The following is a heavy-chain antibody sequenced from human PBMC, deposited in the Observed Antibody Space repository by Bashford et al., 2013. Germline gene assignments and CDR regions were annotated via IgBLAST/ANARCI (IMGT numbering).Heavy chain of an antibody. J-gene: IGHJ3*02. Sequence: GGPVRLSCVGSGFTFSNFEMNWVRQAPGKGLEWLSYISGSDGTIYYADSVKGRFTISRDNAKNSLYLQMNSLRAEDTAVYYCARRLRVSDAFDIWGQGTMVTVSS. D-gene: IGHD4-17*01. CDR2: ISGSDGTI. V-gene: IGHV3-48*03. CDR3: ARRLRVSDAFDI. CDR1: GFTFSNFE.